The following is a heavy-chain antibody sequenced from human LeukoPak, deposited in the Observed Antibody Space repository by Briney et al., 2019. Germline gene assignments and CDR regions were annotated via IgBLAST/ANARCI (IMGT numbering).Heavy chain of an antibody. D-gene: IGHD3-22*01. CDR3: AKIWRHYDGSGYYDYYYGMDV. Sequence: AGGSLRLSCAASGFTFSSYAMSWVRQAPGKGLEWVSAISGSGGSTYYADSVKGRFTISRDNSKNMLYLQMDSLRAEDTAVYYCAKIWRHYDGSGYYDYYYGMDVWGQGTTVTVSS. V-gene: IGHV3-23*01. CDR2: ISGSGGST. J-gene: IGHJ6*02. CDR1: GFTFSSYA.